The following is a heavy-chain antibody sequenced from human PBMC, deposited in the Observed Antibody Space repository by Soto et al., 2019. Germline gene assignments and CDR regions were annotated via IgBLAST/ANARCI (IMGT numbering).Heavy chain of an antibody. CDR3: AADRSSVGDWYFDL. CDR2: IVVGSGNT. D-gene: IGHD3-10*01. V-gene: IGHV1-58*01. J-gene: IGHJ2*01. CDR1: GFTFTSSA. Sequence: SVKVSCKASGFTFTSSAVQWVRQARGQRLEWIGWIVVGSGNTNYAQKFQERVTITRDMSTSTAYMELSSLRSEDTAVYYCAADRSSVGDWYFDLWGRGALVTVSS.